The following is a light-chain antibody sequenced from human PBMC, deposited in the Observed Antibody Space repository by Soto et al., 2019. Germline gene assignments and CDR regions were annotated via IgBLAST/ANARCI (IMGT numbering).Light chain of an antibody. CDR2: DVT. Sequence: QSVLTQPASVSGSPGQSITISCTGTSSDVGGYIYVSWYQQHPGKAPKLMIYDVTSRPSGVSYRFSGSKSGNTASLTISGLQAEDEADYYCSSFTSRFTFVFGTGTKLTVL. CDR3: SSFTSRFTFV. V-gene: IGLV2-14*01. J-gene: IGLJ1*01. CDR1: SSDVGGYIY.